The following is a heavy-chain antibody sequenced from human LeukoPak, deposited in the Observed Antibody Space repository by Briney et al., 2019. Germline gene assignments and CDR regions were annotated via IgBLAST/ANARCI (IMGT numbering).Heavy chain of an antibody. CDR3: ARDYSDYVWGSYRFDY. CDR1: GFTFSSYW. J-gene: IGHJ4*02. CDR2: IKQDGSEK. D-gene: IGHD3-16*02. V-gene: IGHV3-7*01. Sequence: GGSLRLSCAVSGFTFSSYWMSWVRQAPGKGLEWVANIKQDGSEKYYVDSVKGRFTISRDNAKNSLYLQMNSLRAEDTAVYYCARDYSDYVWGSYRFDYWGQGTLVTVSS.